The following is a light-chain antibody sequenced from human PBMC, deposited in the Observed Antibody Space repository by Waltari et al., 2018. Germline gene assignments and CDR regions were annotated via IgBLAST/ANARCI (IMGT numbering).Light chain of an antibody. Sequence: QSGLTQPPSASGTPGQRVTISCSGSRANIGSHYVYWYPQLSGAAPKLLILRNDQRPSGVPDRFSASKSGTSASLAISGLRSEDEAVYYCAAWDDSLSGLFGGGTKLTVL. CDR2: RND. CDR1: RANIGSHY. V-gene: IGLV1-47*01. J-gene: IGLJ2*01. CDR3: AAWDDSLSGL.